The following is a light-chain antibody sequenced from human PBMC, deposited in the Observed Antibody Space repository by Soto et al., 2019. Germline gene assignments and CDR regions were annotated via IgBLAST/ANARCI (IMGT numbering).Light chain of an antibody. CDR3: QQYGRSPRT. Sequence: EIVMTQSPATLSVSPGERATLSCRASQSVRTKLAWYQQEAGQAPRLLIYGASTRASGVSDRFSGSGSGTDFTLTISRLEPEDFAVYYCQQYGRSPRTFGQGTKVDIK. CDR1: QSVRTK. V-gene: IGKV3-20*01. J-gene: IGKJ1*01. CDR2: GAS.